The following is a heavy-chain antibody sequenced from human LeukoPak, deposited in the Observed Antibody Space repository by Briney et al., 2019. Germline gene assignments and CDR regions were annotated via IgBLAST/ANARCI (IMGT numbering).Heavy chain of an antibody. V-gene: IGHV4-39*07. CDR3: ARARGISGWYSLGY. CDR2: IYYSGST. Sequence: SETLSLTCTVSGVSISSSSYYWGWIRQPPGKGLEWIGSIYYSGSTYYHPSLKSRVTISVDTSKNQFSLKLSSVTAADTAVYYCARARGISGWYSLGYWGQGTLVTVSS. CDR1: GVSISSSSYY. D-gene: IGHD6-19*01. J-gene: IGHJ4*02.